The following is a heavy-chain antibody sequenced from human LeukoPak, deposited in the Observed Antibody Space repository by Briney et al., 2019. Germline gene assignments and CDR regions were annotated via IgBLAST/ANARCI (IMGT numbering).Heavy chain of an antibody. CDR2: IKSDAST. CDR1: GFTFSTYW. CDR3: ARAPSEIGGYYPEYFRH. Sequence: PGGSLILSCAASGFTFSTYWMHWVRQAPGKGLVWVSRIKSDASTNYADSVKGRFTISRDNAKNTVSLQMNSLRPEDTGVYYCARAPSEIGGYYPEYFRHWGQGTLVTVSS. D-gene: IGHD3-22*01. J-gene: IGHJ1*01. V-gene: IGHV3-74*01.